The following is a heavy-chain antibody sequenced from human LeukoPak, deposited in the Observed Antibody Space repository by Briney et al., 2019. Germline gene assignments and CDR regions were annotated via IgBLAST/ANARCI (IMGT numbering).Heavy chain of an antibody. J-gene: IGHJ4*02. Sequence: SVKVSCKASGGTFSSYAISWVRQAPGQGLEWMGGIIPIFGTANYAQKFQGRVTITADESTSTAYMELSSLRSEDTAVYYCARVGSSGYYLSYFDYWGQGTLVTVSS. CDR3: ARVGSSGYYLSYFDY. D-gene: IGHD3-22*01. CDR1: GGTFSSYA. V-gene: IGHV1-69*01. CDR2: IIPIFGTA.